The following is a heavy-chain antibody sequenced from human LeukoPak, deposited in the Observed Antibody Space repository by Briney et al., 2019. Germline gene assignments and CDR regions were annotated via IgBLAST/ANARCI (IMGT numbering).Heavy chain of an antibody. CDR3: ARLRDSSGYYFDY. D-gene: IGHD3-22*01. CDR2: IYPGDSDT. CDR1: GYSFTSYW. J-gene: IGHJ4*02. Sequence: WEYLKISCKGSGYSFTSYWIGWVRQMPGKGLEWMGIIYPGDSDTRYSPSFQGQVTISADKSISTAYLQWSSLKAPDTAMYYCARLRDSSGYYFDYWGQGTLVTVSS. V-gene: IGHV5-51*01.